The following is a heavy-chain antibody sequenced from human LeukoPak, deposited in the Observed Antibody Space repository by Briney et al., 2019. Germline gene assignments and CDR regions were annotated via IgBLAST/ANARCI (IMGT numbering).Heavy chain of an antibody. J-gene: IGHJ5*02. CDR1: GYTFTGHY. CDR3: ARDQVPITAALTNWFDP. CDR2: INPNSGGT. Sequence: GASVKVSCKASGYTFTGHYMHWVRQAPGQGLEWMGWINPNSGGTYYAQKLQGRVALTRDTSISTAYMELSRLRSDDTAMYYCARDQVPITAALTNWFDPWGQGTLVTVSS. V-gene: IGHV1-2*02. D-gene: IGHD6-13*01.